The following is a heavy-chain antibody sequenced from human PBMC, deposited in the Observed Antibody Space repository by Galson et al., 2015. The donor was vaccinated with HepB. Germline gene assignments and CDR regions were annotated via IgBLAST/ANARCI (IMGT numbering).Heavy chain of an antibody. Sequence: SLRLSCAVSGFTFSRYGMSWVRRAPGKGLGWVSGTSGTGGSTYYADSVKGRFAVSRDKSKNTLYLQMNSLRADDTAVYYCAIAYEMDTLFLGYDAFDIRGQGTMVTVSS. J-gene: IGHJ3*02. CDR3: AIAYEMDTLFLGYDAFDI. CDR2: TSGTGGST. CDR1: GFTFSRYG. V-gene: IGHV3-23*01. D-gene: IGHD5-24*01.